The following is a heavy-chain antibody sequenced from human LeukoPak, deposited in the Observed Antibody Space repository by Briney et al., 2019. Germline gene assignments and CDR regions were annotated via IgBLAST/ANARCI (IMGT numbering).Heavy chain of an antibody. J-gene: IGHJ4*02. V-gene: IGHV4-39*01. CDR2: IYYSGST. D-gene: IGHD1-1*01. CDR3: ARLLERPVRFIDY. Sequence: PSETLPLTCTVSGGSISSSSYYWGWIRQPPGKGLEWIGSIYYSGSTYYNPSLKSRVTISVDTSKNQFSLKLSSVTAADTAVYYCARLLERPVRFIDYWGQGTLVTVSS. CDR1: GGSISSSSYY.